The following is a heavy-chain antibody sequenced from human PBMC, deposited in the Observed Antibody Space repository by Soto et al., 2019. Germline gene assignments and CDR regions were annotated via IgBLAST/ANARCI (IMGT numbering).Heavy chain of an antibody. Sequence: ASVKVSCKASGYTFNGYAFGWVRQAPGQGLEWMGWISAYNGNTNYAPKLQGRLTMTTDTSTSTAYMELRSLRSDDTAVYYCARVILGNWNNLEFFDYWGQGTLVTVSS. CDR2: ISAYNGNT. V-gene: IGHV1-18*01. D-gene: IGHD1-20*01. J-gene: IGHJ4*02. CDR3: ARVILGNWNNLEFFDY. CDR1: GYTFNGYA.